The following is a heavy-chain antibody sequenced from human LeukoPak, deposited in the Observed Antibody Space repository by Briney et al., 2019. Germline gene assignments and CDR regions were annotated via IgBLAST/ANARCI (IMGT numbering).Heavy chain of an antibody. CDR3: AILPGYSSGWYEVNY. J-gene: IGHJ4*02. V-gene: IGHV3-23*01. Sequence: PGGSLRLSCAASGFTFSSYAMSGGRQAPGKGLEWGSGISGSGGSTYYADSVKGRFTISRDNSRNTLYLQMNSPRAEDTAVYYCAILPGYSSGWYEVNYWGQGTLVTVSS. CDR1: GFTFSSYA. D-gene: IGHD6-13*01. CDR2: ISGSGGST.